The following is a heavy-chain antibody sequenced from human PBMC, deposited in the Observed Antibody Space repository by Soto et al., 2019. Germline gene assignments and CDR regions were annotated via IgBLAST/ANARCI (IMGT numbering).Heavy chain of an antibody. CDR3: ARDLEPRYGGNSLSLDY. Sequence: QVQLVQSGAEVKKPGSSVKVSCKASGGTFSTYGINWVRQAPGQGLEWMGGIIPMFGTTNYAQKFQGRVTITADESTSTAYMELSSLRSEDTAVYYCARDLEPRYGGNSLSLDYWGQGTLVTVSS. CDR2: IIPMFGTT. D-gene: IGHD2-21*02. V-gene: IGHV1-69*12. J-gene: IGHJ4*02. CDR1: GGTFSTYG.